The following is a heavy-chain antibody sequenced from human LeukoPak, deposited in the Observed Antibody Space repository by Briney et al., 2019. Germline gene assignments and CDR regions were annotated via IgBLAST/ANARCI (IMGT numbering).Heavy chain of an antibody. D-gene: IGHD3-10*01. Sequence: SQTLSLTCTVSGYAIISGGFSWNWIRQPPGKGLEWIGCIYDRGPAHYNPSLKSRFTISVDRPKNQFFLNVTSLTAADTVVYYCARSRQASGLFSSWGQGTLVVVSS. CDR3: ARSRQASGLFSS. CDR1: GYAIISGGFS. J-gene: IGHJ5*02. V-gene: IGHV4-30-2*01. CDR2: IYDRGPA.